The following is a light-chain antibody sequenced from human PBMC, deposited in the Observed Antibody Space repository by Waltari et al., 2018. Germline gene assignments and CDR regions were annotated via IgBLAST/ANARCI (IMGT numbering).Light chain of an antibody. CDR2: WAS. Sequence: DIQMTQSPDSLAVSLGERATINCKSSLRVLSSPNNKPYLAWYQQKSGQPPKLLIYWASTRHSGVPDRFSGSGSGTDFTLTISGLQAEDVAAYYCQQYTNTPSWTFGQGTKVEIK. CDR3: QQYTNTPSWT. CDR1: LRVLSSPNNKPY. V-gene: IGKV4-1*01. J-gene: IGKJ1*01.